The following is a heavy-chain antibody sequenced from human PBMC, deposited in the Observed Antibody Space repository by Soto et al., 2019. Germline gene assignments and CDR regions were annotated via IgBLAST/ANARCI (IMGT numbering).Heavy chain of an antibody. D-gene: IGHD3-10*01. CDR1: GYTFTNYD. Sequence: QVHLVQSGAEVKKPGASVKVSCKASGYTFTNYDINWVRQAPGQGLEWMGWISTYTGNTNYAQKLQGRVTMTTDTSTSTAYMELRSLRADDTAVYYCARGYYYGSGSPPQGGMDVWGQGTTVTVSS. V-gene: IGHV1-18*01. CDR3: ARGYYYGSGSPPQGGMDV. J-gene: IGHJ6*02. CDR2: ISTYTGNT.